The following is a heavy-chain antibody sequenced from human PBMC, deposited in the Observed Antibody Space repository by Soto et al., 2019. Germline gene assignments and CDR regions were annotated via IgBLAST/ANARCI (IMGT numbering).Heavy chain of an antibody. CDR3: ARDFTDSSGPTLGMGV. Sequence: SETLSLTCTVSGGSLSSGAYYWSWIRQHPGKGLEWIGYIYYSGSTYYNPSLESRVTLSVDTSTKQFSLKVSSVTAADTAVYYCARDFTDSSGPTLGMGVWGQGTTVTVSS. D-gene: IGHD6-19*01. CDR2: IYYSGST. CDR1: GGSLSSGAYY. J-gene: IGHJ6*02. V-gene: IGHV4-31*03.